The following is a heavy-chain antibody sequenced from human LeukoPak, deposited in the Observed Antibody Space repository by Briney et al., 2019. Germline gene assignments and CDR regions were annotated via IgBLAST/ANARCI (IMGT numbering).Heavy chain of an antibody. CDR2: ISSSSNYI. CDR3: ARGASGIGGIRFDP. V-gene: IGHV3-21*01. Sequence: PGGSLRLSCAASGITFSSYSMNWVRQAPGKGLEWVSYISSSSNYIYYADSVKGRFTISRDNAKNSLYLQMNSLRAEDSAVYYCARGASGIGGIRFDPWGQGTLVTVSS. J-gene: IGHJ5*02. CDR1: GITFSSYS. D-gene: IGHD3-10*01.